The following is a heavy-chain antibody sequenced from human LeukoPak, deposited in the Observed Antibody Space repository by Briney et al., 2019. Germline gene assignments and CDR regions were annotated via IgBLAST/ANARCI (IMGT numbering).Heavy chain of an antibody. Sequence: GESPKISCKGSGYRFTSYWIAWVRQMPGRGLEWMGIIYPRDSDTKYSPSFRGQVTISADKSISTSYLQWSSLKASDTAMYYCAGLATATVLPKDDYWGQGTLVTVSS. CDR1: GYRFTSYW. D-gene: IGHD4/OR15-4a*01. V-gene: IGHV5-51*01. CDR2: IYPRDSDT. CDR3: AGLATATVLPKDDY. J-gene: IGHJ4*02.